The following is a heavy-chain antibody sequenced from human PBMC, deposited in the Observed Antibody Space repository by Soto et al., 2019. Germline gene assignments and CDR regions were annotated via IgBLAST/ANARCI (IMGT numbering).Heavy chain of an antibody. Sequence: PGGSLRLSCAASGIDFSNAWMNWVRQAPGKGLEWVSAISGSGGSTYYADSVKGRFTISRDNSKNTLYLQMNSLRAEDTAVYYCAKDCSSGSYYFCYYYYGMDVWGQGTTVTVSS. J-gene: IGHJ6*02. CDR1: GIDFSNAW. CDR3: AKDCSSGSYYFCYYYYGMDV. V-gene: IGHV3-23*01. CDR2: ISGSGGST. D-gene: IGHD1-26*01.